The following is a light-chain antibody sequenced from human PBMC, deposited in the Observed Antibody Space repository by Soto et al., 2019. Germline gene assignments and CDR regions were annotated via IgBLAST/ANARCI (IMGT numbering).Light chain of an antibody. V-gene: IGLV2-14*01. CDR3: SSYTSRSTLV. CDR2: EVN. CDR1: SSDVGGYDY. J-gene: IGLJ1*01. Sequence: QSALTQPASVSGSPGQSVTISCTGTSSDVGGYDYVSWYQQHPGTAPKLILYEVNNRPSGVSNRFSGSKSGNTASLTISGLQAEDEADYYCSSYTSRSTLVFGTGTKLTVL.